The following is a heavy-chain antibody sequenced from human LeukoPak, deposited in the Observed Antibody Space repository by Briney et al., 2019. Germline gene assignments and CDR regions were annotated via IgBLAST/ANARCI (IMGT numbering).Heavy chain of an antibody. CDR2: IYSGGST. CDR1: RFTVSSNY. D-gene: IGHD3-22*01. V-gene: IGHV3-53*01. CDR3: ARPTESFGSSGYFDY. Sequence: GGSLRLSCAASRFTVSSNYMTWVRQAPGKGLEWVSVIYSGGSTYYADSVKGRFTVSRDNSKNTLYLQMNSLRDEDTAVYYCARPTESFGSSGYFDYWGQGTLVTVSS. J-gene: IGHJ4*02.